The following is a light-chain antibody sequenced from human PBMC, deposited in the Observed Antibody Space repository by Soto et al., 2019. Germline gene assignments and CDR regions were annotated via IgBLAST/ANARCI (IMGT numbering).Light chain of an antibody. CDR2: AAS. Sequence: IPSTQSPSSLSASVGDRVTITCRASQGISSSLAWYQQQPGKAPKLLIYAASTLQSGVPSRFSGSGSGTDFTLTISSLQPEDFATYYCQQLKSFPLSFGGGTTVEIK. CDR1: QGISSS. V-gene: IGKV1-9*01. J-gene: IGKJ4*01. CDR3: QQLKSFPLS.